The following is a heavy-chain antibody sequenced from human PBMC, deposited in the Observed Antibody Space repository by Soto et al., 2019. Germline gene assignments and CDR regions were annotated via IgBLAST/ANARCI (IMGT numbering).Heavy chain of an antibody. J-gene: IGHJ4*02. CDR1: GFNVGAFA. CDR3: SRETVAGITGLDY. V-gene: IGHV3-23*01. Sequence: EVQLLESGGDLVQPGGSLRLSCAASGFNVGAFAVNWVRQAPGKGLEWVSGISVSDAFIYYADSVRGRFSISRDGSENILYPQINSPRVGAMAICYCSRETVAGITGLDYWGPGTLVTVSS. D-gene: IGHD1-20*01. CDR2: ISVSDAFI.